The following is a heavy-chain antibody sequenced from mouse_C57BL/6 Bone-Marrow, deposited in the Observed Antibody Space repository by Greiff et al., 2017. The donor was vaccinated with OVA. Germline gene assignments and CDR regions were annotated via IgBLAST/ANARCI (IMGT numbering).Heavy chain of an antibody. CDR3: AIFITTVVATDY. CDR1: GYSFTDYN. V-gene: IGHV1-39*01. Sequence: EVQLQESGPELVKPGASVKISCTASGYSFTDYNMNWVKQSNGKSLEWIGVINPNYGTTSYNQKFKGKATLTVDQSSSTAYMQLNSLTSEDSAVYYCAIFITTVVATDYWGQGTTLTVSS. D-gene: IGHD1-1*01. J-gene: IGHJ2*01. CDR2: INPNYGTT.